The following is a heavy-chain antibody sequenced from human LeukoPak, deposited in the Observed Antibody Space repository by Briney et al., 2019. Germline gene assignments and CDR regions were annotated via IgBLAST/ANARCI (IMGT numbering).Heavy chain of an antibody. CDR3: ARRATRRPSLWFDP. CDR1: GYTFSGYY. D-gene: IGHD5-12*01. J-gene: IGHJ5*02. Sequence: GASVKVSCKASGYTFSGYYMHWVRQAPGQGLEWMGWILPNSGATNYVQKFQGRVTMTRDTSASTVYMEVSGLRSDDTAVYYCARRATRRPSLWFDPWGQGTLVIVSS. V-gene: IGHV1-2*02. CDR2: ILPNSGAT.